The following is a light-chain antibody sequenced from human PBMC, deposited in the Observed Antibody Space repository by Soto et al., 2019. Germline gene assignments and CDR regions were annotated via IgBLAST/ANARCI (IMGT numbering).Light chain of an antibody. V-gene: IGLV2-8*02. Sequence: QSVLSQPPSASRSPGQSVTISCTGTSSDVGGYNYVSWYQQYPGRAPKLMIYEVTKRPSGVPDRFSGSKSGNTASLTVSGLQAEDGADYYCSSYAASNNFYFVFGGGTKVTVL. CDR3: SSYAASNNFYFV. J-gene: IGLJ3*02. CDR1: SSDVGGYNY. CDR2: EVT.